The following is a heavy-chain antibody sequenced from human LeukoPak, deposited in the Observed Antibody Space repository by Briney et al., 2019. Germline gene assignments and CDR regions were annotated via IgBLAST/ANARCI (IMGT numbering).Heavy chain of an antibody. Sequence: SETLSLTCTVSGGSISGYYWSWIRQPPGKGLEWMGYMYYSGSATYNPSLKSRVTFSVDTSKNQFSLRLSSVTAADTAFYYCARTPDVTRWLQPFDYWGQGILVTVSS. J-gene: IGHJ4*02. CDR2: MYYSGSA. V-gene: IGHV4-59*01. D-gene: IGHD5-24*01. CDR3: ARTPDVTRWLQPFDY. CDR1: GGSISGYY.